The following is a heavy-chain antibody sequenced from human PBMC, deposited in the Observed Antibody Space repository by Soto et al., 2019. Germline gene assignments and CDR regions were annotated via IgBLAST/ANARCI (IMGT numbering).Heavy chain of an antibody. CDR2: INPNSGAT. J-gene: IGHJ4*02. CDR3: ARDVVSTIGDFDF. Sequence: ASVKVSCKASGYTFIGYYIHWVRQAPGQGLEWMGWINPNSGATNCAQKFQGRVTMTRDTSITTAYMELSRLRSDDTAVYYCARDVVSTIGDFDFWGQGTPVTV. CDR1: GYTFIGYY. V-gene: IGHV1-2*02. D-gene: IGHD5-12*01.